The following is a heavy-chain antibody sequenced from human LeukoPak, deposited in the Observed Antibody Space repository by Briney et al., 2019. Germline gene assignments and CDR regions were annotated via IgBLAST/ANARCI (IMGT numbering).Heavy chain of an antibody. CDR3: AKDGFVAVAKYYFDY. Sequence: GGSLRLSCAASGFTFSSYGMHWVRQAPGKGLEWVAVISYDGSNKYYADSVKGRFTISRDNSKNTLYLQMNSLRAEDTAVYYCAKDGFVAVAKYYFDYWGQGTLVTVSS. D-gene: IGHD6-19*01. CDR2: ISYDGSNK. CDR1: GFTFSSYG. V-gene: IGHV3-30*18. J-gene: IGHJ4*02.